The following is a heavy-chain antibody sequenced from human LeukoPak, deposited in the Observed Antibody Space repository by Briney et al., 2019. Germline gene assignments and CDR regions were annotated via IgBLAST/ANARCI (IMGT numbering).Heavy chain of an antibody. Sequence: GGSLTLSCAASGFTVSSNYMSWVRQAPGKGLEWVSVIYSGGSTYYADSVKGRFTISRDNSKNTLYLQMNSLRAEDTAVYYCARGGSNGWYPQTDFDYWGQGTLVTVSS. V-gene: IGHV3-66*02. CDR3: ARGGSNGWYPQTDFDY. CDR1: GFTVSSNY. J-gene: IGHJ4*02. CDR2: IYSGGST. D-gene: IGHD6-13*01.